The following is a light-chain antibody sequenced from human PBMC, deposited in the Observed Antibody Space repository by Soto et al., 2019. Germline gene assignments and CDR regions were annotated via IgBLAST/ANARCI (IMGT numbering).Light chain of an antibody. CDR2: GAS. CDR1: QSVSSSY. Sequence: IVLTQSPVTLSLSPGERATLSCRASQSVSSSYLAWYQQKPGQAPRLLIYGASTRATGIPARFSGSGSGTEFTLTISSLQSEDFAVYYCQQYNNWPWTFGQGTKVDIK. J-gene: IGKJ1*01. CDR3: QQYNNWPWT. V-gene: IGKV3-15*01.